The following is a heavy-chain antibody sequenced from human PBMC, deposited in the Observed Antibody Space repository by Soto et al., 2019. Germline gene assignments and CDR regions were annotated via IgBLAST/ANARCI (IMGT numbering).Heavy chain of an antibody. CDR3: ARDPPDFWSGYYRDKYYYYYGMDV. J-gene: IGHJ6*02. Sequence: GGSLRLSCAASGFTFSSYGMHWVRQAPGKGLEWVAVIWYDGSNKYYADSVKGRFTISRDNSKNTLYLQMNSLRAEDTAVYYCARDPPDFWSGYYRDKYYYYYGMDVWGQGTTVTVSS. CDR1: GFTFSSYG. D-gene: IGHD3-3*01. CDR2: IWYDGSNK. V-gene: IGHV3-33*01.